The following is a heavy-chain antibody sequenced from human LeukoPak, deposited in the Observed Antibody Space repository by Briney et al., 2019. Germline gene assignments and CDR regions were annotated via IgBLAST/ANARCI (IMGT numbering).Heavy chain of an antibody. CDR1: GFTFADYT. V-gene: IGHV3-43*01. CDR3: ARLGGWNGFDY. J-gene: IGHJ4*02. D-gene: IGHD1-1*01. Sequence: PGGSLRLSCAASGFTFADYTMHWVRQAPGKGREWVSLISWDGGSTYYADSAKGRFTISRDNSKNSLYLQMHSLRTEDTALYYCARLGGWNGFDYWGQGTLVTVSS. CDR2: ISWDGGST.